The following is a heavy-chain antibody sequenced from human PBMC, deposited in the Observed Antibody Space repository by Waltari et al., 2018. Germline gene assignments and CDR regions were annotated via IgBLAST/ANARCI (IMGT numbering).Heavy chain of an antibody. CDR1: GYTFTSYD. CDR3: ARGSYYESIGYWRSAFDI. J-gene: IGHJ3*02. D-gene: IGHD3-22*01. Sequence: QVQLVQSGAEVKKPGASVKVSCKASGYTFTSYDNNWVRQATGQGLEWMGWMNPNSGNACDAQKFQGRVTMTRNTSVNTAYMELSSLRSEDTAVYYCARGSYYESIGYWRSAFDIWGQGTMVTVSS. V-gene: IGHV1-8*02. CDR2: MNPNSGNA.